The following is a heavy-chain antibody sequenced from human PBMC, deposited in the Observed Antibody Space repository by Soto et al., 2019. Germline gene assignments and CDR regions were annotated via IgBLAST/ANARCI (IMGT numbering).Heavy chain of an antibody. CDR1: GFTFSNDW. CDR3: ARERTSKGGMDV. Sequence: GSLRLPCAASGFTFSNDWMYWVRQGPGKGLDWVSRIISGGSRVSYADSVKGRFTIARDNAKNTLYLEMHSLTAEDTAAYYCARERTSKGGMDVWGQGTTVTVSS. J-gene: IGHJ6*02. V-gene: IGHV3-74*01. CDR2: IISGGSRV.